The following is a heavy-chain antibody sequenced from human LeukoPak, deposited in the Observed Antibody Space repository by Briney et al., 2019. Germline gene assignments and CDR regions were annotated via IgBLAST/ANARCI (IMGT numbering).Heavy chain of an antibody. J-gene: IGHJ3*02. CDR3: ARSTPYYYDSSGYSFGFDI. CDR2: IYPGDSDT. CDR1: GYSFTSYW. V-gene: IGHV5-51*01. Sequence: GESLKISCKGPGYSFTSYWIGWVRQMPGKGLEWMGIIYPGDSDTRYSPSFQGQVTISADKSISTAYLQWSSLKASDTAMYYCARSTPYYYDSSGYSFGFDIWGQGTMVTVSS. D-gene: IGHD3-22*01.